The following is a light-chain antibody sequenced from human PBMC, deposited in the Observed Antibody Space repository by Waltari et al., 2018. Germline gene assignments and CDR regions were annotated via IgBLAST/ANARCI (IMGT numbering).Light chain of an antibody. Sequence: VGITPSPPSLPVTPWKPALTTCRPHPSLVHSDGNTYLNWFHQRPGQSPRRLIYKVSNRDSGVPDRFSGSGSGTDFTLKISRVEAEDDGVYYCMQATHWPALTFGGGTKVEIK. CDR2: KVS. CDR1: PSLVHSDGNTY. V-gene: IGKV2-30*02. CDR3: MQATHWPALT. J-gene: IGKJ4*01.